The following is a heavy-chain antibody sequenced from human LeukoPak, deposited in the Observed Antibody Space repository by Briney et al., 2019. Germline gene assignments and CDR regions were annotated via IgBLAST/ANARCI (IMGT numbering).Heavy chain of an antibody. CDR2: IYYSGST. CDR1: GGSISSGGHY. V-gene: IGHV4-31*03. CDR3: ARGGPSTANFDY. Sequence: PSETLSLTCTVSGGSISSGGHYWSWIRQHPGKGLEWIGYIYYSGSTYYNPSLKSRVTISVDTSKNQFSLKLSSVTAADTAVYYCARGGPSTANFDYWGQGTLVTVSS. J-gene: IGHJ4*02. D-gene: IGHD3-16*01.